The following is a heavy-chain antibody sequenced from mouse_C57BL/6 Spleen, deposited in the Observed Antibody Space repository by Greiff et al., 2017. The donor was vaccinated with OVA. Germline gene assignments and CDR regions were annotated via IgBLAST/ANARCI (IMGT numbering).Heavy chain of an antibody. D-gene: IGHD2-3*01. V-gene: IGHV5-12*01. J-gene: IGHJ1*03. CDR2: IGNGGGST. CDR3: AIHEDEGYYVYCDV. Sequence: EVKLVESGGGLVQPGGSLKLSCAASGFTFSDYYMYWVRQTPEKRLEWVAYIGNGGGSTYYPDTVKGRFTISRDNAKNTLYLQMSRLKSGGTAMYDCAIHEDEGYYVYCDVWGTGTTVTVSS. CDR1: GFTFSDYY.